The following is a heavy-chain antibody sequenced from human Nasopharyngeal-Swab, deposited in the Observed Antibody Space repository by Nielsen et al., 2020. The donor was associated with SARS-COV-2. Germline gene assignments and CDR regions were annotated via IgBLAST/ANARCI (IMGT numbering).Heavy chain of an antibody. J-gene: IGHJ4*02. Sequence: GESLKISCAASGFTFSSYWMSWVRQVPGKGLEWVANVNLDGSEKYYVDSVKGRFTISRDNAQNSLSLQMNSLREEDTAIYYCARASKTGAAAGLHPFGNWGQGTLVTVSS. CDR2: VNLDGSEK. CDR1: GFTFSSYW. D-gene: IGHD6-13*01. V-gene: IGHV3-7*04. CDR3: ARASKTGAAAGLHPFGN.